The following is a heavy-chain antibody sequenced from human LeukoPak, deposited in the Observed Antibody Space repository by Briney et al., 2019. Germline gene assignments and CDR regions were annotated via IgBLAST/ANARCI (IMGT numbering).Heavy chain of an antibody. J-gene: IGHJ4*02. V-gene: IGHV4-59*01. Sequence: SETLSLTCTVSGGSISSYYWSWIRQPPGRGLEWIGYIYYSGSTNYTPSLKSRVTISVDTSKNQFSLKLSSVTAADTAVYYCARGVAVATTPMDYWGQGTLVTVSS. D-gene: IGHD6-19*01. CDR2: IYYSGST. CDR1: GGSISSYY. CDR3: ARGVAVATTPMDY.